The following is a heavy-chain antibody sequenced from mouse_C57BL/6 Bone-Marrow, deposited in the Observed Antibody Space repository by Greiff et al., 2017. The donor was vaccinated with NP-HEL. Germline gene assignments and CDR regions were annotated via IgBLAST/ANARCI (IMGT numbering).Heavy chain of an antibody. CDR2: IHPNSGST. CDR3: ASRTNWGYYFDY. J-gene: IGHJ2*01. Sequence: LQQPGAELVKPGASVKLSCKASGYTFTSYWMHWVKQRPGQGLEWIGMIHPNSGSTNYNEKFKSKATLTVDKSSSTAYMQLSSLTSEDSAVYYCASRTNWGYYFDYWGQGTTRTVSS. D-gene: IGHD4-1*01. CDR1: GYTFTSYW. V-gene: IGHV1-64*01.